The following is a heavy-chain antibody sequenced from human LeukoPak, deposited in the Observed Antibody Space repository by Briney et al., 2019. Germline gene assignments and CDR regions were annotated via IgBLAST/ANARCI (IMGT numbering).Heavy chain of an antibody. CDR1: GGTFSSYA. J-gene: IGHJ2*01. D-gene: IGHD5-12*01. Sequence: SVKVSCKASGGTFSSYAISWVRQAPGQGLEWMGRIIPILGTANYAQKFQGRVTITADKSTSTAYMELSSLRSEDTAVYYCARDRPIVATIHWYFDLWGRGTLVTVSS. CDR3: ARDRPIVATIHWYFDL. CDR2: IIPILGTA. V-gene: IGHV1-69*04.